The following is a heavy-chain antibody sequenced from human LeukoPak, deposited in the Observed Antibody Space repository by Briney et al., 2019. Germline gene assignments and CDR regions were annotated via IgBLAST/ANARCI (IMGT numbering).Heavy chain of an antibody. D-gene: IGHD3-10*01. CDR2: INAGNGNT. CDR1: GYTFTSYA. CDR3: ARDRLLWFGESQDYYFDY. J-gene: IGHJ4*02. Sequence: ASVKVSCKASGYTFTSYAMRWVRQAPGQRLEWVGWINAGNGNTKYSQKFQGRVTITRDTSASTAYMELSSLRSEDTAVYYCARDRLLWFGESQDYYFDYWGQGTLVTVSS. V-gene: IGHV1-3*01.